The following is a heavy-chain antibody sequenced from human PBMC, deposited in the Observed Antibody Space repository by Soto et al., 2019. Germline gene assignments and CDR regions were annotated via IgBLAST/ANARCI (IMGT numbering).Heavy chain of an antibody. CDR1: GGSFSGYY. J-gene: IGHJ6*02. CDR3: ASQSSVYYYYGMDV. CDR2: INHSGST. Sequence: SETLSLTCAVYGGSFSGYYWSWIRQPPGKGLEWIGEINHSGSTNYNPSLKSRVTISVDTSKNQFSLKLSSVTAADTAVYYCASQSSVYYYYGMDVWGQGTTVTVFS. V-gene: IGHV4-34*01. D-gene: IGHD3-10*01.